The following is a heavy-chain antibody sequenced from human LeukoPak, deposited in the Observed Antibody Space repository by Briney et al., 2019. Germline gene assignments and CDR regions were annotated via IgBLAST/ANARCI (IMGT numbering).Heavy chain of an antibody. V-gene: IGHV4-4*07. CDR2: IYTNENT. CDR3: ARAAAAAGGQYFDY. Sequence: PSETLSLTCTVSGGSISTYYWSWIRQPAGKGLEWIGCIYTNENTNYNPSLGSRVTMSVDTYKTQFSLKLSSVTAADTAVYYCARAAAAAGGQYFDYWGQGTLVAVSS. CDR1: GGSISTYY. J-gene: IGHJ4*02. D-gene: IGHD6-13*01.